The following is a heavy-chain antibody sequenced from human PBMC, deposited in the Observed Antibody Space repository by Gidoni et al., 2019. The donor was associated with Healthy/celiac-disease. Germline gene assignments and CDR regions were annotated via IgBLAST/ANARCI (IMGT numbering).Heavy chain of an antibody. V-gene: IGHV4-39*01. CDR1: GGSVSSSSYY. Sequence: QLQLQESGPGLVKPSETLSLTCTVSGGSVSSSSYYWGWIRQPPGKGLEWIGSIYYSGSTYYNPSLKSRVTISVDTSKNQFSLKLSSVTAADTAVYYCARQGPVYCSSTSCYAGIQNWFDPWGQGTLVTVSS. CDR3: ARQGPVYCSSTSCYAGIQNWFDP. CDR2: IYYSGST. D-gene: IGHD2-2*01. J-gene: IGHJ5*02.